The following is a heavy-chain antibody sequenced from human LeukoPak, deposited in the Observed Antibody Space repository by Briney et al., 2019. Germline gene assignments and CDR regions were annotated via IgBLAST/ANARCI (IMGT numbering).Heavy chain of an antibody. CDR3: ARISSGYDYYYYYYMDV. CDR1: GGSFSGYY. J-gene: IGHJ6*03. D-gene: IGHD5-12*01. Sequence: SETLSHTCAVYGGSFSGYYWSWIRQPPGKGLEWIGEINHSGSTNYNPSLKSRVTISVDTSKNQFSLKLSSVTAADTAVYYCARISSGYDYYYYYYMDVWGKGTTVTVSS. CDR2: INHSGST. V-gene: IGHV4-34*01.